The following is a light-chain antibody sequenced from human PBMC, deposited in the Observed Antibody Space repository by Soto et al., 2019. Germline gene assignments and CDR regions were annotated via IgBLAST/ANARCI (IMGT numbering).Light chain of an antibody. J-gene: IGKJ5*01. CDR1: QSVSSSY. V-gene: IGKV3-20*01. Sequence: EIVLTQSPGTLSLSPGERATLSCRASQSVSSSYLAWYQQKPGQAPRLLIYGPSSRATGIPDRFSGSGSGTDFTLTISRLEPEDFAVYYCQQYGSSPRAITFGQGTRLEIK. CDR3: QQYGSSPRAIT. CDR2: GPS.